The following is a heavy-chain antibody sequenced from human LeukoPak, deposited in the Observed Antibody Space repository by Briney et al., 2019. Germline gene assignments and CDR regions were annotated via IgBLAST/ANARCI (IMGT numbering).Heavy chain of an antibody. Sequence: SETLSLTCTVSGGSISSGSYYWSWIRQPAGKGLEWIGRIYTSGSTNYNPSLQSRVTISVDTSKNQFSLKLSSVTAADTAVYYCARAPRMAKLYFDYWGQGTLVTVSS. CDR2: IYTSGST. CDR3: ARAPRMAKLYFDY. J-gene: IGHJ4*02. V-gene: IGHV4-61*02. CDR1: GGSISSGSYY. D-gene: IGHD5-24*01.